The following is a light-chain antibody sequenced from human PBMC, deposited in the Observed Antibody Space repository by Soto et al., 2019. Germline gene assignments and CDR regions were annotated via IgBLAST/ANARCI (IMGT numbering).Light chain of an antibody. Sequence: QMTQSPSTVSASVGDSVTITCRASQSVNAWLAWYQLKPGKAPRLLIYKASTLESGVPSRFSGSGSGTEFTLTINSLQPDDIATYYCQQYDHYRTFGQGTKVELE. V-gene: IGKV1-5*03. J-gene: IGKJ1*01. CDR1: QSVNAW. CDR2: KAS. CDR3: QQYDHYRT.